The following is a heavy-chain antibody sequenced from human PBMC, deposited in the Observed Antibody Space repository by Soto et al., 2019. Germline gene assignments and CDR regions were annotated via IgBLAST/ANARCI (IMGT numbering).Heavy chain of an antibody. J-gene: IGHJ6*02. CDR3: ARGGYYDNFWGKLSPYGLDV. D-gene: IGHD3-16*01. Sequence: QVQLVQSASEVMKPGASVKVSCKASGYTFIRYGITWVRQAPGQRLEWMGWISPYNDQTTYAQKLXXRLPLTADTTPXTXYXXLRSLKSDDTAVYYCARGGYYDNFWGKLSPYGLDVWGQGTSVTVSS. CDR2: ISPYNDQT. CDR1: GYTFIRYG. V-gene: IGHV1-18*01.